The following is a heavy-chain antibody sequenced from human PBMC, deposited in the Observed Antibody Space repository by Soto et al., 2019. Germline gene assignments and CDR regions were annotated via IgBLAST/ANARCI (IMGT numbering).Heavy chain of an antibody. Sequence: ASVKVSCKASGYTFTGYYMHWVRQAPGQGLEWMGWINAGSGNTKYSQKFQGRVTITRDTSASTAYMELSSLRSEDTAVYYCARDTHLSNYRLWTHAFDIWGQGPMVTVSS. D-gene: IGHD4-4*01. CDR3: ARDTHLSNYRLWTHAFDI. CDR2: INAGSGNT. V-gene: IGHV1-3*01. J-gene: IGHJ3*02. CDR1: GYTFTGYY.